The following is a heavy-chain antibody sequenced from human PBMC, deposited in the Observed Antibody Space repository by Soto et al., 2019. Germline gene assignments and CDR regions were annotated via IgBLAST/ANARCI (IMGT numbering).Heavy chain of an antibody. Sequence: PSETLSLTCAVYGGSFSGYYWSWIRQPPGKGLEWIGEINHSGSTNYNPSLKSRVTISVDTSKNQFSLKLSSVTAADTAVYYCARVPRLRILDYWGQGTLVTVSS. D-gene: IGHD5-12*01. CDR2: INHSGST. V-gene: IGHV4-34*01. J-gene: IGHJ4*02. CDR3: ARVPRLRILDY. CDR1: GGSFSGYY.